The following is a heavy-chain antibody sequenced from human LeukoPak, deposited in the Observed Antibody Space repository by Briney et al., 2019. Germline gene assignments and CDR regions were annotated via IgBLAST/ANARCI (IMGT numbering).Heavy chain of an antibody. D-gene: IGHD2-15*01. V-gene: IGHV3-74*01. J-gene: IGHJ4*02. CDR1: GFTFSSYW. CDR2: INSDGSST. CDR3: ARGKPYCSGGSCYPGY. Sequence: GGSLRLSCAASGFTFSSYWMHWVRQAPGKGLVWVSRINSDGSSTSYADSVKGRFTISRDNAKNTLYLQMNSLRVEDTAVYYCARGKPYCSGGSCYPGYWGQGTLVTVSS.